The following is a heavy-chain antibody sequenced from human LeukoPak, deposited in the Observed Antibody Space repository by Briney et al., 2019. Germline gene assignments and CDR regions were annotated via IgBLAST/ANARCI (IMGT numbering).Heavy chain of an antibody. CDR3: ARDSRIQLWSGDFHYYMDV. J-gene: IGHJ6*03. Sequence: SETLSLTCTVSGGSISSYYWSWIRQPAGKGLEWIGRLYTSGTSNYNPSLKSRVTMSLDTSKNQFSLKLSSVTAADTAIYYCARDSRIQLWSGDFHYYMDVWGKGTTVTVSS. CDR2: LYTSGTS. CDR1: GGSISSYY. V-gene: IGHV4-4*07. D-gene: IGHD5-18*01.